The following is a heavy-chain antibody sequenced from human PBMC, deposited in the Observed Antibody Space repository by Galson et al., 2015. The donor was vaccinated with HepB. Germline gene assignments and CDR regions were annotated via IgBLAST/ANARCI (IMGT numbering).Heavy chain of an antibody. J-gene: IGHJ4*02. CDR2: INEDGSQR. Sequence: SLRLSCAASGFTFSSYGMHWVRQAPGKGLEWVADINEDGSQRYYADSVKGRFSISRDNAKSSLYLQMNALRAEDTALYYCATNETPQWGQGTLVTVSS. CDR1: GFTFSSYG. V-gene: IGHV3-7*03. CDR3: ATNETPQ. D-gene: IGHD2-8*01.